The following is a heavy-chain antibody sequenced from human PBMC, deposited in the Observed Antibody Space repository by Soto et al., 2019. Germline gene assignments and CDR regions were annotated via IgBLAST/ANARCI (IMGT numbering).Heavy chain of an antibody. CDR2: VTHRGTA. Sequence: QLQLQESGSRLVKPSETLSLTCAVSGGSIDSGAFSLSWIRQPPGKGLEWIGYVTHRGTAYSIPSLNGRLTLSVDSSQTQFSLKLTSVTAADSAFYYCARIHWAQSSLDYWGRGILVTVSS. CDR1: GGSIDSGAFS. D-gene: IGHD6-19*01. V-gene: IGHV4-30-2*01. CDR3: ARIHWAQSSLDY. J-gene: IGHJ4*02.